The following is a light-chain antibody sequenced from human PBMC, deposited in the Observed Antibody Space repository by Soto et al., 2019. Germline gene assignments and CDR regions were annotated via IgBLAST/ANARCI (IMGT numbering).Light chain of an antibody. J-gene: IGKJ4*01. CDR2: DAS. V-gene: IGKV1-5*01. CDR3: QQLTSYPLT. Sequence: GDRVTITCRASQSMNDWLAWYQQKPGKAPKVLIYDASSLQSGVPSRFSGSGSGTEFTLTIDSLQPDDVATYYCQQLTSYPLTFGGGTKVDIK. CDR1: QSMNDW.